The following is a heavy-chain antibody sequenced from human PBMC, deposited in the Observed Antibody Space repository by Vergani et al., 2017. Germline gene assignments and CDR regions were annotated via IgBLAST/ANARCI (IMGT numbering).Heavy chain of an antibody. D-gene: IGHD3-3*01. CDR2: ISGSGGST. V-gene: IGHV3-23*01. Sequence: EVQLLESGGGLVQPGGSLRLSCAASGFTFSSYAMSWVRQAPGQGLEWVSAISGSGGSTYYADSVQGRFTISRDNSKNTLYLQMNSLRAEDTAVYYCAKDGARYYDFWSGDSPSHDYYYGMDVWGQGTTVTVSS. J-gene: IGHJ6*02. CDR1: GFTFSSYA. CDR3: AKDGARYYDFWSGDSPSHDYYYGMDV.